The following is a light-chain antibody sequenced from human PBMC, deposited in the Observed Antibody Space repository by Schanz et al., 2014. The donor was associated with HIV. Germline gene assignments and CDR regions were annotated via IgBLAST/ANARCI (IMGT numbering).Light chain of an antibody. Sequence: QSALTQPPSASGSPGQSVTISCTGTSSDVGGYHYVSWYQQHPGKAPKLMIYEVSKRPSGVPDRFSGSKSDNTASLTVSGLQAEDEADYYCSSYAGSNSVIFGGGTKLTVL. CDR3: SSYAGSNSVI. J-gene: IGLJ2*01. CDR2: EVS. CDR1: SSDVGGYHY. V-gene: IGLV2-8*01.